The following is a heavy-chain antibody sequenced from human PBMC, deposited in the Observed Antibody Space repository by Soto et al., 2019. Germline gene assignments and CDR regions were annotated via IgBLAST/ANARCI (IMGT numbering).Heavy chain of an antibody. V-gene: IGHV1-69*06. CDR3: ARGADYYGSGSYYYDGMDV. CDR2: IIPIFGTA. CDR1: GGTFSSYA. D-gene: IGHD3-10*01. J-gene: IGHJ6*02. Sequence: QVQLVQSGAEVKKPGSSVKVSCKASGGTFSSYAISWVRQAPGQGLEWMGGIIPIFGTANYAQKFQGRVTITADKSTSTAYMELSSLRSEDTAVYYCARGADYYGSGSYYYDGMDVWGQGTTVTVSS.